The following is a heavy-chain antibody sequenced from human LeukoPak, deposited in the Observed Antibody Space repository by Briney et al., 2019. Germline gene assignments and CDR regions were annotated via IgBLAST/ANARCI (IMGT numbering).Heavy chain of an antibody. Sequence: ASVKVSCKAFGYTFTSNYMHWVRQAPGQGLEWMGWINPNSGGTNYAQKFQGRVTMTRDTSISTAYMELSRLRSDDTAVYYCARDEYYYGSGSYNYWGQGTLVTVSS. D-gene: IGHD3-10*01. J-gene: IGHJ4*02. CDR3: ARDEYYYGSGSYNY. V-gene: IGHV1-2*02. CDR2: INPNSGGT. CDR1: GYTFTSNY.